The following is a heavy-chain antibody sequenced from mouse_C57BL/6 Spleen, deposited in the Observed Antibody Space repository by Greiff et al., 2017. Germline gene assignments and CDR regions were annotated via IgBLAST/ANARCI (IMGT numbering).Heavy chain of an antibody. CDR3: APHYYGSSLRWYFDG. J-gene: IGHJ1*03. Sequence: VQLQQSGPELVKPGASVKLSCKASGYTFTSYDINWVKQRPGQGLEWIGWIYPRDGSTKYNEKFKGKATLTVDTSSSTAYMELHSLTSEDSAVYFCAPHYYGSSLRWYFDGWGTGTTVTVSS. CDR2: IYPRDGST. D-gene: IGHD1-1*01. CDR1: GYTFTSYD. V-gene: IGHV1-85*01.